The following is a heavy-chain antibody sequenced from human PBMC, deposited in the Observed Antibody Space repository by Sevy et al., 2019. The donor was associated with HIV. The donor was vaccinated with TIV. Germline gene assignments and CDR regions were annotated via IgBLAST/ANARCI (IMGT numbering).Heavy chain of an antibody. J-gene: IGHJ2*01. Sequence: SETLSLTCAVYGGSFSGYYWSWIRQPPGKGLEWIGEINHSGSTNYNPSLKSRVTISVDTSKNQFSLKLSSVTAADTAVYYCARARYSGSYFGWYFDLWVRGTLVTVSS. CDR3: ARARYSGSYFGWYFDL. CDR2: INHSGST. D-gene: IGHD1-26*01. V-gene: IGHV4-34*01. CDR1: GGSFSGYY.